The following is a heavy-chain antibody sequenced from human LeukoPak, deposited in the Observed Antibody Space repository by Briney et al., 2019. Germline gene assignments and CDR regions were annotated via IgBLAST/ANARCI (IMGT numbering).Heavy chain of an antibody. D-gene: IGHD3-10*01. CDR3: ARETLRHNRSYSNDAFDI. CDR2: ISYSGST. Sequence: PSETLSLTCTGPGGSISSYYWSWIRQSPGQGLEWIGYISYSGSTDYNPSLKSRVTISLDTSKNQFSLRLSSVTASDTSVYYCARETLRHNRSYSNDAFDIWGQGTMVTVSS. CDR1: GGSISSYY. V-gene: IGHV4-59*01. J-gene: IGHJ3*02.